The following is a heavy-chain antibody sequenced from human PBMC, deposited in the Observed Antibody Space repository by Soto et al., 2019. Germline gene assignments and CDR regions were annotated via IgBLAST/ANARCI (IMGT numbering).Heavy chain of an antibody. J-gene: IGHJ4*02. CDR2: IYYSGST. CDR3: XXXXXXXXGPSAY. CDR1: GGSISSSSYY. Sequence: QLQLQESGPGLVKPSETLSLTCTVSGGSISSSSYYWGWIRQPPGKGLEWIGSIYYSGSTYYNPSLNSRVTISVDTSKNQFSLKLSSVTAADTAVYXXXXXXXXXXGPSAYWGQGTLVTVSS. V-gene: IGHV4-39*01.